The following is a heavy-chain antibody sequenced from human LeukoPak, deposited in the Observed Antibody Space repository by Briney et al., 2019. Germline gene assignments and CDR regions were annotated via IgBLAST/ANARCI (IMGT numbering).Heavy chain of an antibody. CDR1: GFTFSSYW. D-gene: IGHD3-22*01. CDR2: IKQDGSEK. CDR3: SRDGYYYDSSGYFI. Sequence: GGSLRLSCAASGFTFSSYWMSWVRQAPGKGVEWVANIKQDGSEKYYVDSVKGRFTISRDNAKNSLYLQMNSLRAEDTAVYYCSRDGYYYDSSGYFIWGQGTLVTVSS. V-gene: IGHV3-7*01. J-gene: IGHJ4*02.